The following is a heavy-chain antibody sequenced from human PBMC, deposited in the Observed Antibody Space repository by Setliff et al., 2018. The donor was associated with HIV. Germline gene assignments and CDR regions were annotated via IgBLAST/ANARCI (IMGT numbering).Heavy chain of an antibody. Sequence: SETLSLTCSVSGDSISDTTYYWGWIRQPPGKGLEWIGEIFHNGTINFNPSLRSRVALSIDTSKSQISLNLTSLSIADTAVYYCGRGPRIVGASWAVIDYWDQGKPVTVSS. V-gene: IGHV4-39*07. CDR3: GRGPRIVGASWAVIDY. D-gene: IGHD2-21*01. CDR1: GDSISDTTYY. J-gene: IGHJ4*02. CDR2: IFHNGTI.